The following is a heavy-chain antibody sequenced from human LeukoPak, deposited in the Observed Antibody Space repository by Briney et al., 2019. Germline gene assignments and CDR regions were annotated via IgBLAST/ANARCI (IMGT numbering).Heavy chain of an antibody. J-gene: IGHJ6*03. CDR2: IYYSGST. Sequence: SETLSLTCTVSGGSISSSSYYWGWIRQPPGKGLEWIGSIYYSGSTYYNPSLKSRVTISVDTSKNPFSLKLSSVTAADTAVYYCAGGIAARGVTPSYYYYYMDVWGKGTTVTVSS. V-gene: IGHV4-39*01. CDR1: GGSISSSSYY. D-gene: IGHD6-6*01. CDR3: AGGIAARGVTPSYYYYYMDV.